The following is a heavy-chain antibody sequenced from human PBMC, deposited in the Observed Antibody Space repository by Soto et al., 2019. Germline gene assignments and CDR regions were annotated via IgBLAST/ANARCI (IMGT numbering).Heavy chain of an antibody. CDR2: ISGSGGSA. D-gene: IGHD2-2*01. Sequence: PGGSLRLSCAASGFTFSNYAMTRVRQGPGKGLEWVSAISGSGGSAYYADSVNGRFTISRDNSKNTLYLQMNSLRADDSGVYYCAKDPYSGVLVPVAIGFDPWGPGTLVTVSS. CDR3: AKDPYSGVLVPVAIGFDP. CDR1: GFTFSNYA. J-gene: IGHJ5*02. V-gene: IGHV3-23*01.